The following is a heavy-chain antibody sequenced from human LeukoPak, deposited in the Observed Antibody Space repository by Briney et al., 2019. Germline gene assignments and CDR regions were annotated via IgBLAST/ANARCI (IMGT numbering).Heavy chain of an antibody. V-gene: IGHV4-39*01. CDR2: VFYDGTS. Sequence: SETLSLTCTVSGASINSHSYYWGWIRQAPGKGLERIGSVFYDGTSYSNPSLTSRAAVFVDTSRDQFSLDLSFVTAADTALYYCVRHISTNTGYFDSCGQGILVSVSS. CDR3: VRHISTNTGYFDS. CDR1: GASINSHSYY. D-gene: IGHD2/OR15-2a*01. J-gene: IGHJ4*02.